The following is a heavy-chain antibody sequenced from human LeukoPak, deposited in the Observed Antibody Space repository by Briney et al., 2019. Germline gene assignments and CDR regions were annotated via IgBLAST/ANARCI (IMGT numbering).Heavy chain of an antibody. J-gene: IGHJ5*02. Sequence: SETLSLTCTVSGGSISSYYWSWIRQPAGKGLEWIGRIYTSGSTNYNPSLKSRVTMSVDTSKNQFSLKLSSVTAADTAVYYCARDSRRFTNYGDLNWFDPWGQGTLVTVSS. CDR3: ARDSRRFTNYGDLNWFDP. CDR2: IYTSGST. V-gene: IGHV4-4*07. CDR1: GGSISSYY. D-gene: IGHD4-17*01.